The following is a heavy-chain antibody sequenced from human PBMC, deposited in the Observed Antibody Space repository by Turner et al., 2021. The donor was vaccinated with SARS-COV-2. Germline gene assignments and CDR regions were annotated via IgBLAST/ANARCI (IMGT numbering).Heavy chain of an antibody. D-gene: IGHD5-18*01. CDR1: GASISSSSYY. CDR3: ARCEHGYSYTFAFDY. Sequence: QLKLKEPAQGLVKPPETLSSPCTVSGASISSSSYYWGWIRKPPGKGLEWIGSIYYTGSTYYNPSLKSRVTIFVDTSKSQFSLKLSSVTAADTAVYYCARCEHGYSYTFAFDYWGQGTLVTVSS. J-gene: IGHJ4*02. V-gene: IGHV4-39*01. CDR2: IYYTGST.